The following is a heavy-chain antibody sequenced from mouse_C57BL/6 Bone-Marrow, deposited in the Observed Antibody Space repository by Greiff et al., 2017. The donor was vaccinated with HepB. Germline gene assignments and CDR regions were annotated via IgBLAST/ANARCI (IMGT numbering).Heavy chain of an antibody. CDR3: ARMGGYDGYWYFDV. J-gene: IGHJ1*03. D-gene: IGHD2-2*01. CDR1: GFTFSDYG. Sequence: EVQLQESGGGLVKPGGSLKLSCAASGFTFSDYGMHWVRQAPEKGLEWVAYISSGSSTIYYADTVKGRFTISRDNAKNTLFLQMTSLRSEDTAMYYCARMGGYDGYWYFDVWGTGTTVTVSS. CDR2: ISSGSSTI. V-gene: IGHV5-17*01.